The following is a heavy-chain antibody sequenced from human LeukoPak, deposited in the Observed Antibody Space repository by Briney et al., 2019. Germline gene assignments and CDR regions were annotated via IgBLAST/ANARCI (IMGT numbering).Heavy chain of an antibody. CDR2: IYYSGST. V-gene: IGHV4-31*03. CDR3: ARESITMVRDHYYYYGMDV. CDR1: GGSISSGGYY. D-gene: IGHD3-10*01. J-gene: IGHJ6*02. Sequence: PSETLSLTCTVSGGSISSGGYYWSWIRQHPGKGLEWIGYIYYSGSTYYNPSLKSRVTISVDTSKNQFSLKLSSVTAADTAVYYCARESITMVRDHYYYYGMDVWGQGTTVTVS.